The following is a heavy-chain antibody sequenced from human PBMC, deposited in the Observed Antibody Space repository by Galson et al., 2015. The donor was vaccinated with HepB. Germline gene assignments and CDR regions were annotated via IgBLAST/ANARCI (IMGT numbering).Heavy chain of an antibody. Sequence: CKASGYTFTSYYMHWVRQAPGQGLEWMGIINPNDGSTTYAQKFQGRVTMTRDTSTSIVYMEMTSLRSEDTAVYYCARSRITMVRGDIISPPSNWGQGTLATVSS. D-gene: IGHD3-10*01. CDR1: GYTFTSYY. V-gene: IGHV1-46*03. J-gene: IGHJ4*02. CDR2: INPNDGST. CDR3: ARSRITMVRGDIISPPSN.